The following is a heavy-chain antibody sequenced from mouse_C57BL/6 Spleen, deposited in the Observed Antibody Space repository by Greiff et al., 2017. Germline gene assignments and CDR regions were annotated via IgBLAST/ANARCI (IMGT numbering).Heavy chain of an antibody. CDR3: ARNPDGYDGDWYFDV. V-gene: IGHV2-9-1*01. J-gene: IGHJ1*03. Sequence: VQGVESGPGLVAPSQSLSITCTVSGFSLTSYAISWVRQPPGKGLEWLGVIWTGGGTNYNSALKSRLSISKDNSKSQVFLKMNSLQTDDTARYYCARNPDGYDGDWYFDVWGTGTTVTVSS. CDR2: IWTGGGT. CDR1: GFSLTSYA. D-gene: IGHD2-2*01.